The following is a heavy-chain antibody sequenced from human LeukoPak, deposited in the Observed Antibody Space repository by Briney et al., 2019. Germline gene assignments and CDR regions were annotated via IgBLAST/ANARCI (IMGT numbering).Heavy chain of an antibody. CDR2: MYYSGST. Sequence: SETLSLTCTVSAGAITSYYWSWIRQPPGKGLEWIGYMYYSGSTNYNPFLKSRVTISVDTSKNQFSLKLSSVTAADTAVYYYAAYDSSGYAFRYWGQGTLVTVSA. V-gene: IGHV4-59*01. CDR1: AGAITSYY. CDR3: AAYDSSGYAFRY. J-gene: IGHJ4*02. D-gene: IGHD3-22*01.